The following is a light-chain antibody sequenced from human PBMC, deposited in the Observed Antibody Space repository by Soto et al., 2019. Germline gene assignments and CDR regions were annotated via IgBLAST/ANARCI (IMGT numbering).Light chain of an antibody. Sequence: DIQMTQSPSSLSASVGDRVTITCRASQNINTFLTWYQQMSGRAPRVLIYSASTLQSRVASRFSGSESGIDFTLTIDGLQPEYFASYSCQQTYTTAISFDGGTEME. CDR3: QQTYTTAIS. CDR2: SAS. V-gene: IGKV1-39*01. J-gene: IGKJ4*01. CDR1: QNINTF.